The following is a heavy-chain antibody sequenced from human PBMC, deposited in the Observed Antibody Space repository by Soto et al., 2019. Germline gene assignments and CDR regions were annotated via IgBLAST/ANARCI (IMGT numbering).Heavy chain of an antibody. V-gene: IGHV3-11*01. CDR1: GFTFSDFH. Sequence: QVQLVESGGGLVKPGGSLRLSCAASGFTFSDFHMVWVRQAPGKGLEWISYIYRGGDTVLYADSVQGRFTISRYNAKNALYLQLDSLRVEDTAVYYCAKRRVGTTCHAFAVWTHGTTV. J-gene: IGHJ6*02. CDR2: IYRGGDTV. D-gene: IGHD1-26*01. CDR3: AKRRVGTTCHAFAV.